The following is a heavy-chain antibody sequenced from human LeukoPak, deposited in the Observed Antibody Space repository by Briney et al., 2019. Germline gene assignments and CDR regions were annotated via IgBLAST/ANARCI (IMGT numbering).Heavy chain of an antibody. CDR3: ARGGYYYGSGSYLYTNWFDP. J-gene: IGHJ5*02. CDR2: INHSGST. CDR1: DGSFSGYY. Sequence: SETLSLTCAVYDGSFSGYYWSWIRQPPGKGLEWIGEINHSGSTNYNPSLKSRVTISVDTSKNQFSLKLSSVTAADTAVYYCARGGYYYGSGSYLYTNWFDPWGQGTLVTVSS. D-gene: IGHD3-10*01. V-gene: IGHV4-34*01.